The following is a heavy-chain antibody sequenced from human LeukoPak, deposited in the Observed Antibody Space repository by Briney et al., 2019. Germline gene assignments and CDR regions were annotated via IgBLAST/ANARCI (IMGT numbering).Heavy chain of an antibody. D-gene: IGHD2-8*01. CDR2: IKVDGSEI. CDR1: GFTFSMYW. V-gene: IGHV3-7*01. CDR3: TRDRQGPRLYEMDI. Sequence: GGSLRLSCAASGFTFSMYWMSWVRQAPGKGPEWVANIKVDGSEIYYVDSVKGRFTISRDNAKNSLYLQMNSLRAEDTAVYYCTRDRQGPRLYEMDIWGQGTTATVSS. J-gene: IGHJ6*02.